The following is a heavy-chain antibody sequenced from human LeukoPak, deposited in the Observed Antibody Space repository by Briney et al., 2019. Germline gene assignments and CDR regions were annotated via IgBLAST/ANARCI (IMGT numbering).Heavy chain of an antibody. J-gene: IGHJ4*02. CDR2: INHSGST. V-gene: IGHV4-34*01. Sequence: SETLSLTCAVYGGSFSGYYWSWIRQPPGKGLEWIGEINHSGSTNYNPSLKSRVTISVDTSKNQFSLKLSSVTAADTAVYYCARHHPNRSGYYYHTPFDYWGQGTLVTVSS. CDR3: ARHHPNRSGYYYHTPFDY. D-gene: IGHD3-22*01. CDR1: GGSFSGYY.